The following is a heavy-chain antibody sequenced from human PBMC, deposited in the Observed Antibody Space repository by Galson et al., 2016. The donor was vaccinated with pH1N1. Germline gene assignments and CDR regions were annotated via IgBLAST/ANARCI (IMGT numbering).Heavy chain of an antibody. CDR2: IYWDDDK. V-gene: IGHV2-5*02. J-gene: IGHJ4*02. Sequence: PALVKPTQTLTLTCTFSGFSLSTSGVGVGWIRQSPGKALEWLALIYWDDDKRYSPSLKSRLTITKDTSKNQMVLTMTKMDPVDTATYYCAHNRQRSGGTYYRPFDYWGQGTLVTVSS. CDR1: GFSLSTSGVG. D-gene: IGHD1-26*01. CDR3: AHNRQRSGGTYYRPFDY.